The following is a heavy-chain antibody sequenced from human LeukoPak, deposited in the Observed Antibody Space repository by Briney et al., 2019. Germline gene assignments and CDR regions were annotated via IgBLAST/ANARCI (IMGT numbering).Heavy chain of an antibody. CDR1: GYTFTDYY. CDR3: ARGDYYGSPKVVAA. CDR2: INPNSGDT. D-gene: IGHD3-10*01. J-gene: IGHJ5*02. Sequence: ASVKVSCKASGYTFTDYYINWVRQAPGQGLEWMGWINPNSGDTNYAQKFQDRVTMTRDTSISTAYIELNLLRSDDTAVYYCARGDYYGSPKVVAAWGQGTLVTVSS. V-gene: IGHV1-2*02.